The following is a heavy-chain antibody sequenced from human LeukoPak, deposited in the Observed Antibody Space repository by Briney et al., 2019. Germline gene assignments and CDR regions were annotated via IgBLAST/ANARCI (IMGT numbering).Heavy chain of an antibody. J-gene: IGHJ6*02. CDR2: INSDGSST. CDR1: GFTLSSYW. CDR3: ARVAARAYYYHYDMDL. V-gene: IGHV3-74*01. D-gene: IGHD6-6*01. Sequence: PGGSLRLSCAASGFTLSSYWMYWVRQAPGKGPVWVSRINSDGSSTTYADSVKGRFTISRDNAKNTLYLQMNSLRADDTAVYYCARVAARAYYYHYDMDLWGQGTTVTVSS.